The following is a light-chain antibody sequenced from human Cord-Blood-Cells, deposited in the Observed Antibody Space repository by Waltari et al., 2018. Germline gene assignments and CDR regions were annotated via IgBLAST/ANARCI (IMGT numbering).Light chain of an antibody. CDR1: SSDVGSYNL. V-gene: IGLV2-23*01. Sequence: QSALTQPASVSGSPGQSITISCTGTSSDVGSYNLVSWYQQPPGKAPQLMIYEGSNRPSGVSNRFSGSKSGNTASLTISGLQAEDEADYYCCSYAGSSTLVFGGGTKLTVL. CDR2: EGS. J-gene: IGLJ3*02. CDR3: CSYAGSSTLV.